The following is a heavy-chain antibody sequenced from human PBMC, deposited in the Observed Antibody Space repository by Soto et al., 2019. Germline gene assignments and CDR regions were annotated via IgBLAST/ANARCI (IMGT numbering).Heavy chain of an antibody. Sequence: GASVKVSCKASGYTFTSYGISWVRQAPGQGLEWMGWISAYNGNTNYAQKLQGRVTMTTDTSTSTAYMELRSLRSDDTAVYYCARGGQYYDFWSGYSHYGMDVWGQGTTVTVS. CDR3: ARGGQYYDFWSGYSHYGMDV. J-gene: IGHJ6*02. CDR1: GYTFTSYG. V-gene: IGHV1-18*01. CDR2: ISAYNGNT. D-gene: IGHD3-3*01.